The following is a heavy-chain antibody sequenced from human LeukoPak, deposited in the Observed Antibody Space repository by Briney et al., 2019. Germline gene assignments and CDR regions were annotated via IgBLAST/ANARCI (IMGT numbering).Heavy chain of an antibody. CDR2: IKQDGSEK. D-gene: IGHD5-12*01. V-gene: IGHV3-7*01. CDR3: ARGLYSGYDHYYYYYYMDV. CDR1: GFTFSNSW. Sequence: GGSLRLSCAASGFTFSNSWMSWVRQAPGKGLEWVANIKQDGSEKYYVDSVKGRFTISRDNAENSLYLQMNSLRAEDTAVYYCARGLYSGYDHYYYYYYMDVWGKGTTVTVSS. J-gene: IGHJ6*03.